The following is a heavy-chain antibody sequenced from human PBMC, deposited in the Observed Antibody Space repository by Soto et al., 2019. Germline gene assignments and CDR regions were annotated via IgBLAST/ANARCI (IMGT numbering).Heavy chain of an antibody. V-gene: IGHV3-48*03. CDR1: GFTFSSHE. D-gene: IGHD2-8*01. Sequence: GGSLRLSCAASGFTFSSHEMNWVRQAPGKGLEWISYISGSGNITYYADSVKGRFTISRDNAQKSLYLQMNSLRVEDTAVYYCARGGVYWGQGALVTVPQ. J-gene: IGHJ4*02. CDR3: ARGGVY. CDR2: ISGSGNIT.